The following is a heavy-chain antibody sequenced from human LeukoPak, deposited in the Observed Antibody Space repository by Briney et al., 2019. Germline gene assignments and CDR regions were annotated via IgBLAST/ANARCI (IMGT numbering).Heavy chain of an antibody. CDR3: ARQSRDGSKTRGYYFDH. Sequence: GESLKISFQVSGYIFTDYWIGWVRPMLGKGLESMGIIYPADSDTAYSPFFQGQVTISADKSISTVYLQWSSLKASDTAMYYCARQSRDGSKTRGYYFDHWGQGTLVTVSS. D-gene: IGHD3-10*01. J-gene: IGHJ4*02. CDR2: IYPADSDT. V-gene: IGHV5-51*01. CDR1: GYIFTDYW.